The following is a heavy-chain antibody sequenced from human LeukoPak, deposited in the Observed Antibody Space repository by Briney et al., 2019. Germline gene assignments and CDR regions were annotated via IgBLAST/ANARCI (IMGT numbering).Heavy chain of an antibody. D-gene: IGHD2-2*01. V-gene: IGHV3-21*01. Sequence: GGSLRLSCAASGFTFSSYSMNWVRQAPGKGLEWVSSISSSSSYIYYADSVKGRFTISRDNAKNSLYLQMNSLRAEDTAVYYCARAMVVPAAPLKYYYGMDVWGQGTTVTVSS. J-gene: IGHJ6*02. CDR3: ARAMVVPAAPLKYYYGMDV. CDR2: ISSSSSYI. CDR1: GFTFSSYS.